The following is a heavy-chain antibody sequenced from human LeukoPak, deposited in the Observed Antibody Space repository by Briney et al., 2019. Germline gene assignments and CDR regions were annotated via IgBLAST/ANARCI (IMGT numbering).Heavy chain of an antibody. Sequence: SQTLSLTCAISGDSVSSNSAAWNWIRQSPSGGLEWLGRTYYRSKWFFDYAVSMKSRLTINSDTSQSHFSLQLGSVTPEDTAVYYCARGDYDTSGGGFDIWGQGTLVTVSS. CDR1: GDSVSSNSAA. CDR3: ARGDYDTSGGGFDI. CDR2: TYYRSKWFF. V-gene: IGHV6-1*01. D-gene: IGHD3-22*01. J-gene: IGHJ3*02.